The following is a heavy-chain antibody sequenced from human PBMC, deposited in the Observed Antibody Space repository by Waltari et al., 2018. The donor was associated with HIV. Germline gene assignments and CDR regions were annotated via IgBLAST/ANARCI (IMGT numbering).Heavy chain of an antibody. Sequence: QVQLVQSGAEVRKPGASVKVSCKASGYTFTGYYLHWVRQAPGQGLEWMGRINPNSGGTTYAQKLQARVTMTRDTSIGAAYMELSSLRPNDTAVYYCARVTTVTGDSYFYYGMDVWGQGTTVTVSS. V-gene: IGHV1-2*06. J-gene: IGHJ6*02. CDR2: INPNSGGT. CDR3: ARVTTVTGDSYFYYGMDV. CDR1: GYTFTGYY. D-gene: IGHD4-17*01.